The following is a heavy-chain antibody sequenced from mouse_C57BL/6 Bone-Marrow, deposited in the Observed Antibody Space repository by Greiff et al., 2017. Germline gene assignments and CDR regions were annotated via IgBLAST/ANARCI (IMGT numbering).Heavy chain of an antibody. CDR2: IYPGDGDT. Sequence: QVQLKESGAELVKPGASVKISCKASGYAFSSYWMNWVKQRPGKGLEWIGQIYPGDGDTNYNGKFKGKATLTADNSSSTAYMQLSSLTSEDSAVYFCARDGEDYYGNYWYFDVWGTGTTVTVSS. V-gene: IGHV1-80*01. D-gene: IGHD1-1*01. CDR1: GYAFSSYW. J-gene: IGHJ1*03. CDR3: ARDGEDYYGNYWYFDV.